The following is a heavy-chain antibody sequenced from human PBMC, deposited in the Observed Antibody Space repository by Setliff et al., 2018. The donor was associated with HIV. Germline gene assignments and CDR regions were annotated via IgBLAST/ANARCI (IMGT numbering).Heavy chain of an antibody. CDR3: TRRYYDNSGSFRY. V-gene: IGHV3-9*01. CDR2: IRWDIGTK. CDR1: GFSFKDCA. J-gene: IGHJ4*02. Sequence: PGGSLRLSCVASGFSFKDCAMHWVRLAPGKGLEWVSGIRWDIGTKQYVDSVKGRFTISRDNAKNSLYLQMNSLKTDDTAVYYCTRRYYDNSGSFRYWGQGTLVTVSS. D-gene: IGHD3-22*01.